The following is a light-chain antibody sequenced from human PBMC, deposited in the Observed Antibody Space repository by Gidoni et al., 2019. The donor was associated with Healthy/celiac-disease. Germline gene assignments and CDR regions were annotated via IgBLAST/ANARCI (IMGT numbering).Light chain of an antibody. CDR2: DAS. V-gene: IGKV3-11*01. CDR3: QQRSNWPMCS. Sequence: DIVLTQSPATLSLSPGERATLSCRASQSVSSYLAWYQQKPGQAPRLLIYDASNRATGIPARFSGSGSGTYFTLTISSLEPEDFAVYYCQQRSNWPMCSFGQGTKLEIK. J-gene: IGKJ2*04. CDR1: QSVSSY.